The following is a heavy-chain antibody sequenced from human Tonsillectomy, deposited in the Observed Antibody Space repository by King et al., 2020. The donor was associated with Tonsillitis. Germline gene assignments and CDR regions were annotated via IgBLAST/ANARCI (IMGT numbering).Heavy chain of an antibody. CDR3: ARAYYLVDYYYYMDV. V-gene: IGHV4-59*01. CDR1: GGSISSYY. CDR2: IYYSGST. Sequence: LQLQESGPGLVKPSETLSLTCTVSGGSISSYYWSWIRQPPGKGLEWIGYIYYSGSTNYNPSLKSRVTISVDTSKNQFSLKLGSVTAADTAVYYCARAYYLVDYYYYMDVWGKGTTVSVSS. D-gene: IGHD2-8*02. J-gene: IGHJ6*03.